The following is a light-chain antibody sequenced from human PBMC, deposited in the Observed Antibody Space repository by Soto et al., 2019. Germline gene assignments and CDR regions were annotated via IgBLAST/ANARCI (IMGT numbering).Light chain of an antibody. CDR1: QNVKSY. CDR2: DAS. Sequence: IVLRQSPATLSLSPGDSATLSCRASQNVKSYLAWYQQKPGQAPRLLIYDASNRATGIPARFSGSGSGTDYTLTISSLEPEDFAVYFCQQRTDGITFGQGTRLEIK. V-gene: IGKV3-11*01. CDR3: QQRTDGIT. J-gene: IGKJ5*01.